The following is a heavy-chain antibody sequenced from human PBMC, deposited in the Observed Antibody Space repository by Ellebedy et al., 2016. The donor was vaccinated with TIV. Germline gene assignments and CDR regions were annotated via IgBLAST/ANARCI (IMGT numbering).Heavy chain of an antibody. CDR2: IKQDGSEK. CDR1: GFTFSSYW. Sequence: GESLKISXAASGFTFSSYWMSWVRQASGKGLEWVANIKQDGSEKYYMDSVKGRFTISRDNAKNSLYLQMNSLRAEDTAVYYCARGGTESYYDFWSGYRRGYYYYMDVWGKGTTVTVSS. CDR3: ARGGTESYYDFWSGYRRGYYYYMDV. J-gene: IGHJ6*03. V-gene: IGHV3-7*01. D-gene: IGHD3-3*01.